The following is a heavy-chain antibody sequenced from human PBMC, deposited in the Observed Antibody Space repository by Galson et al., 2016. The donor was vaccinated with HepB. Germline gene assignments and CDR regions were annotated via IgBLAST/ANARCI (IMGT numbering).Heavy chain of an antibody. V-gene: IGHV3-33*01. Sequence: SLRLSCAASGFSFSAYGIHWVRQAPGKGLEWMAVIWLDGTNIYYADSVKGRFTISRDDSKNTLYLQMKSLIAEDTAVYYCARVAKRTTVISWLDHWGQGTLVTVSS. CDR2: IWLDGTNI. CDR1: GFSFSAYG. J-gene: IGHJ5*02. CDR3: ARVAKRTTVISWLDH. D-gene: IGHD4-23*01.